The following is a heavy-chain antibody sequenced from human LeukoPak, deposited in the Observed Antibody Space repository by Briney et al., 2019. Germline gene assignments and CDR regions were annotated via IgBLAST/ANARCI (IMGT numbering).Heavy chain of an antibody. CDR1: RFTFSSYS. Sequence: GGSLRLSCAASRFTFSSYSMNWVRQAPGKGLEWVSSISSSSSYIYYADSVKGRFTISRDNAKNSLYLHMNSLRAEDTAVYYCARVVRASTSHCLDYWGQGTLVTVSS. V-gene: IGHV3-21*01. J-gene: IGHJ4*02. D-gene: IGHD2-2*01. CDR3: ARVVRASTSHCLDY. CDR2: ISSSSSYI.